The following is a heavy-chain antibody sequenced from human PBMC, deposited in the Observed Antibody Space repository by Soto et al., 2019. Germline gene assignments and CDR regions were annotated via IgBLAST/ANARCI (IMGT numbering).Heavy chain of an antibody. V-gene: IGHV1-18*01. J-gene: IGHJ3*02. CDR3: ARGRSASRDAFDI. D-gene: IGHD3-10*01. CDR1: GYPFTHYG. CDR2: ISPFNGNT. Sequence: SCKSSGYPFTHYGITWVRQAPGQGLEWMGWISPFNGNTNYGQTLQGWVTMTRDTSISTAYMELSRLRSDDTAVYYCARGRSASRDAFDIWGQGTMVTVSS.